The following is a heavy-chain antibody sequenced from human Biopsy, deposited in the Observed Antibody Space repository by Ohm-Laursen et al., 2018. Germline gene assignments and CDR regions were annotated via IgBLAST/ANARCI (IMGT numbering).Heavy chain of an antibody. D-gene: IGHD4-17*01. J-gene: IGHJ3*01. Sequence: SLRLSCAASGFILNNYGLSWVRQAPGKGLERVSAIRGSGLTTFYTDSVKGRFTISRDNSKNTQSLQMNSLRAEDTAIYYCTCRYGDSLLWGQGTTVTASS. V-gene: IGHV3-23*01. CDR1: GFILNNYG. CDR3: TCRYGDSLL. CDR2: IRGSGLTT.